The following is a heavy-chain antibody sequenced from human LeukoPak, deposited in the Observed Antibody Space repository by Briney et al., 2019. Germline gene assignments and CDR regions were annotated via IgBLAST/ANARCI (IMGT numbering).Heavy chain of an antibody. CDR2: IYYSGST. V-gene: IGHV4-59*01. CDR1: GVSISSYY. D-gene: IGHD3-3*01. J-gene: IGHJ3*02. Sequence: SETLSLTCTVSGVSISSYYWSWIRQPPGKGLEWIGYIYYSGSTNYNPSLKSRVTISVDTSKNQFSLKLSSVTAADTAVYYCAREKRRITIFGVVTPGDAFDIWGQGTMVTVSS. CDR3: AREKRRITIFGVVTPGDAFDI.